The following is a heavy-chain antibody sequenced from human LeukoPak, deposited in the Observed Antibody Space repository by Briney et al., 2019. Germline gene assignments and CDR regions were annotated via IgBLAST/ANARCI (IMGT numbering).Heavy chain of an antibody. Sequence: ASVKVSCKASGYTLTGYYMHWVRQAPGQGLEWMGWINPNSGGTNYARKFQGRVTMTRDTSISTAYMELSRLRSDDTAVYYCARDGSDSSNWYRGWFDPWGQGTLVTVSS. D-gene: IGHD6-13*01. CDR1: GYTLTGYY. CDR3: ARDGSDSSNWYRGWFDP. J-gene: IGHJ5*02. CDR2: INPNSGGT. V-gene: IGHV1-2*02.